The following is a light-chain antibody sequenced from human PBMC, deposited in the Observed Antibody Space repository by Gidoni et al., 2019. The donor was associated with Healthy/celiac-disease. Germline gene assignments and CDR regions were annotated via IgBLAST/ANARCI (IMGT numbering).Light chain of an antibody. CDR3: AACDDSLRVAV. V-gene: IGLV1-47*01. CDR2: RNT. CDR1: SSNIGSNY. Sequence: QYVLTQPHSASGTPGQRVPISCSGSSSNIGSNYVYWYQQLPGTAPKLLIYRNTQRPSVVPARFSGSKSGTSASLAISGLLSVDEADYYCAACDDSLRVAVFGGGTQLPVL. J-gene: IGLJ7*01.